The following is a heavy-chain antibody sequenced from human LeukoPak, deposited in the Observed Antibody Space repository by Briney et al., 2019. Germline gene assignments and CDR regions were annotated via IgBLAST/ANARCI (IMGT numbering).Heavy chain of an antibody. D-gene: IGHD3-22*01. CDR1: GYIFTSYW. CDR3: ARRRDYDSSGYYSNFDY. V-gene: IGHV5-51*01. J-gene: IGHJ4*02. CDR2: IYPGDSDT. Sequence: GESLKISCKGSGYIFTSYWIGWVRQMPGKGLEWMGIIYPGDSDTRYSPSFQGQVTISADKSISTAYLQWSSLKASDTATYYCARRRDYDSSGYYSNFDYWGQGTLVTVSS.